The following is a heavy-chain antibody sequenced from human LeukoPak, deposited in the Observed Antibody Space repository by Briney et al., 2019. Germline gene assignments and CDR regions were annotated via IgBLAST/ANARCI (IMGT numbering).Heavy chain of an antibody. Sequence: GGSLRLSCAASGFTFDDYAMHWVRQAPGKGLEWVSGISWNSGSIGYADSVKGRFTISRDNAKNSLYLQMNSLRAEDTALYYCARDYSSGPRGGWYFQHWGQGTLVTVSS. CDR1: GFTFDDYA. CDR3: ARDYSSGPRGGWYFQH. V-gene: IGHV3-9*01. CDR2: ISWNSGSI. J-gene: IGHJ1*01. D-gene: IGHD6-19*01.